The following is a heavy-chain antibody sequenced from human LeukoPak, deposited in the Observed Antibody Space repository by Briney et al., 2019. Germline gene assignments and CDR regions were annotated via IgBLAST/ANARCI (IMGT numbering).Heavy chain of an antibody. Sequence: PGGSLRLSRAASGFTFSSYAMSWVRQAPGKGLEWVSAISGSGGSTYYADSVKGRFTISRDNSKNTLYLQMNSLRAEDTAVYYCAKARVYCSSTSCRRNGMDVWGKGTTVTVSS. CDR1: GFTFSSYA. J-gene: IGHJ6*04. CDR3: AKARVYCSSTSCRRNGMDV. V-gene: IGHV3-23*01. D-gene: IGHD2-2*01. CDR2: ISGSGGST.